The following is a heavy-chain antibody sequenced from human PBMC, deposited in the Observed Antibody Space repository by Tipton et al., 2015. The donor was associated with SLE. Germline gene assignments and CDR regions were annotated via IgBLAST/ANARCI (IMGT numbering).Heavy chain of an antibody. Sequence: SLRFSCAASGFIFSSYSMNWVRQAPGKGLEWVSSISTSSSYIYYADSVKGRFTISRDNAKNSLYLQMNSLRAEDTAVYYCAKGGSSLNYYYYGMDVWGQGTTVTVSS. CDR3: AKGGSSLNYYYYGMDV. V-gene: IGHV3-21*04. D-gene: IGHD6-6*01. CDR1: GFIFSSYS. CDR2: ISTSSSYI. J-gene: IGHJ6*02.